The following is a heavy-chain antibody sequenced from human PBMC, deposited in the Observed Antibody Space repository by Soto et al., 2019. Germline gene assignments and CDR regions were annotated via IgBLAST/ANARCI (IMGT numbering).Heavy chain of an antibody. CDR2: IIPIFGTA. CDR3: ASNYYESRGDSYYFDY. J-gene: IGHJ4*02. CDR1: RGTFGSYA. D-gene: IGHD3-22*01. V-gene: IGHV1-69*13. Sequence: ASVKASCKASRGTFGSYAMSWVRQAPGQGLEWMGVIIPIFGTANYAQKFQGRFTITADESTSTAYMELSTLRSEDKAVYYCASNYYESRGDSYYFDYWGQGTLVTVSS.